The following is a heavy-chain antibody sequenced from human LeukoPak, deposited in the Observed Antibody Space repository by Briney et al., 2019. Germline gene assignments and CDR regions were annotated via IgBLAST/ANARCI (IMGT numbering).Heavy chain of an antibody. Sequence: PSETLSLTCTVSGGSIVTNSYYWGWIRQSPGKGLEWIGNIYYSGSTYYNPSLKSRVTISVDTSKNQFSLKLSSVTAADTAVYYCASRIAAAGHFDYWGQGTLVTVSS. D-gene: IGHD6-13*01. V-gene: IGHV4-39*07. J-gene: IGHJ4*02. CDR2: IYYSGST. CDR3: ASRIAAAGHFDY. CDR1: GGSIVTNSYY.